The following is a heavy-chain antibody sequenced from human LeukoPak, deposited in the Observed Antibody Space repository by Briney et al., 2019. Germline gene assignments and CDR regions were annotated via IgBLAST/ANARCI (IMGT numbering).Heavy chain of an antibody. CDR1: GGSISSHY. V-gene: IGHV4-59*11. D-gene: IGHD2-2*01. Sequence: KSSETLSLTCTVSGGSISSHYWSWIRQPPGKGLEWIGYIYYSGSTNYNPSLKSRVTISVDTSKNKFSLKLSSVTAADTAVYYCARGGYCSSTSCYLLNTVNNWFDPWGQGTLVTVSS. CDR3: ARGGYCSSTSCYLLNTVNNWFDP. CDR2: IYYSGST. J-gene: IGHJ5*02.